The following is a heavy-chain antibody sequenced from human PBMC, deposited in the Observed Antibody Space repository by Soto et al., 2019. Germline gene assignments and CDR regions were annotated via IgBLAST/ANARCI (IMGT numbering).Heavy chain of an antibody. D-gene: IGHD6-13*01. J-gene: IGHJ5*02. V-gene: IGHV3-23*01. CDR1: GFAFNNYV. Sequence: PGGSLRLSCAASGFAFNNYVMSWVRQSPGKGLEWVSVISGSGGSTYYADSVKGRFTISRDNSKNTLYLQMNSLRAEDTAVYYCASQPAAGQEDWFDPWGQGTLVTVSS. CDR2: ISGSGGST. CDR3: ASQPAAGQEDWFDP.